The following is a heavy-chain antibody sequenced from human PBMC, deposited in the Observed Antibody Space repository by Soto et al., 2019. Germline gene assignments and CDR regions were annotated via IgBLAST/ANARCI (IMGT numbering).Heavy chain of an antibody. Sequence: QVQLQESGPGLVKPSETLSLNCAVSGDSISSPNWWSWYRQTPGKGLELIGEMFASGSSNYNPSLNGRVTISLDTSKNHFSLKLTSLTAADTAIYYGAREGFDHRPDYWGQGIPVPVSS. J-gene: IGHJ4*02. V-gene: IGHV4-4*02. CDR2: MFASGSS. CDR3: AREGFDHRPDY. CDR1: GDSISSPNW.